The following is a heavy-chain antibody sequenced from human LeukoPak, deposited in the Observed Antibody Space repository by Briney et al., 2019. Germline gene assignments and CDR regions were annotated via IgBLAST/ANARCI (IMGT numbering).Heavy chain of an antibody. V-gene: IGHV1-69*13. D-gene: IGHD4-17*01. J-gene: IGHJ4*02. Sequence: SVKVSCKASGGTFSSYAISWVRQAPGQGLEWMGGIIPIFGTANYAQKFQGRVTITADESTSTAYMELSSLRSEDTAVYYCAVGHDYGDYVVGDSDYWGQGTLVTVSS. CDR3: AVGHDYGDYVVGDSDY. CDR2: IIPIFGTA. CDR1: GGTFSSYA.